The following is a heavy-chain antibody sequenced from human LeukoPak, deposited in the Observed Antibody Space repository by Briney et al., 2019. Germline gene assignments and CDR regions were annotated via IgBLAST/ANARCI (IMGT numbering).Heavy chain of an antibody. V-gene: IGHV3-30*18. CDR2: ITYDGITT. CDR3: VKEQSSGNYRTADF. CDR1: VFTLSSCG. Sequence: GGSLRLSCAASVFTLSSCGMHWVRQAPGKGLEWVAVITYDGITTYFGDSVKGRFTISRDTSKSMLYLQMNSLRPEDTAVYYCVKEQSSGNYRTADFWGQGTLVTVSS. J-gene: IGHJ4*02. D-gene: IGHD3-10*01.